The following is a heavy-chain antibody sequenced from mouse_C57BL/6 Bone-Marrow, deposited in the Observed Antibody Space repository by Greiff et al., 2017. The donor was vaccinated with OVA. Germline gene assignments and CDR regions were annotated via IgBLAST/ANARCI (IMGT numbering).Heavy chain of an antibody. Sequence: QVQLQQSGAELVKPGASVKLSCKASGYTFTSYWMHWVKQRPGQGLEWIGMIHPNSGSTNYNEKFKSKATLTVDKSSSTAYMQLSSLTSEDSAVYYCARWKSITTVVGTGDYWGQGTTLTVSS. CDR1: GYTFTSYW. J-gene: IGHJ2*01. D-gene: IGHD1-1*01. V-gene: IGHV1-64*01. CDR2: IHPNSGST. CDR3: ARWKSITTVVGTGDY.